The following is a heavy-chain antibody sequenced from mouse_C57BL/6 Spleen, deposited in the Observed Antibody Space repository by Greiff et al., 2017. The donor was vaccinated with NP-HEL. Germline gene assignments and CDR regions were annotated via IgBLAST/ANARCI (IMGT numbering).Heavy chain of an antibody. CDR2: LRNKANGYTT. CDR3: ARYIGSSPWFAY. J-gene: IGHJ3*01. V-gene: IGHV7-3*01. Sequence: EVKLMESGGGLVQPGGSLSLSCAASGFTFTDYYMSWVRQPPGKALEWLGFLRNKANGYTTEYSASVKGRFTISRDNSLSILYLQMNALRAEDSATYYCARYIGSSPWFAYWGQGTLVTVSA. CDR1: GFTFTDYY. D-gene: IGHD1-1*01.